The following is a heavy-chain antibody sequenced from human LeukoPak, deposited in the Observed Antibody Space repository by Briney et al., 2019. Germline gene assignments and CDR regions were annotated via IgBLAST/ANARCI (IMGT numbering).Heavy chain of an antibody. J-gene: IGHJ3*02. Sequence: GESLKISCKGSGYNFTTYWIGWVRQMPGKGLEWMGILYPGDSDTRYSPSFQGQVTLSADKSISTAYLQWSSLKASDTAMYYCARDYGDYIGAFDIWGQGTMVTVSS. CDR3: ARDYGDYIGAFDI. V-gene: IGHV5-51*01. D-gene: IGHD4-17*01. CDR1: GYNFTTYW. CDR2: LYPGDSDT.